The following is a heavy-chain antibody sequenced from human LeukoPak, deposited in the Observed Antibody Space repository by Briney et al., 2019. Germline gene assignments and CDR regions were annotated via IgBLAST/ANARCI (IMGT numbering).Heavy chain of an antibody. J-gene: IGHJ4*02. CDR2: ICPDGTVT. Sequence: GGSLRLSCAASGFTFSTYCMHWVRQAPGKGPMWVSRICPDGTVTNYADSVKARFIISRDNARNTVHLQMNSLRVEDTAVYYCVRDFRSADYWGQGTLVTVSS. CDR1: GFTFSTYC. V-gene: IGHV3-74*01. CDR3: VRDFRSADY.